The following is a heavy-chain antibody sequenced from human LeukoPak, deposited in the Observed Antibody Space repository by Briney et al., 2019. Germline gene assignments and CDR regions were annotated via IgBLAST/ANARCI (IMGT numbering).Heavy chain of an antibody. V-gene: IGHV1-2*02. J-gene: IGHJ5*02. Sequence: ASVKVSCKASGYTFTGYYMHWVRQAPGQGLEWMGWINPNSGGTNYAQKFRGRVTMTRDTSISTAYMELSRLRSDDTAVYYCARDLYYYDSSGYYPWDQGTLVTVSS. D-gene: IGHD3-22*01. CDR3: ARDLYYYDSSGYYP. CDR1: GYTFTGYY. CDR2: INPNSGGT.